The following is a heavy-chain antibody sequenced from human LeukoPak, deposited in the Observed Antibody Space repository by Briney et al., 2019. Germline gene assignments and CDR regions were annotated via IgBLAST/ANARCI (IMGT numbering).Heavy chain of an antibody. CDR2: INHSGST. J-gene: IGHJ4*02. V-gene: IGHV4-34*01. CDR1: GGSFSGYY. CDR3: ARDGYFDWLSPQKYFDY. D-gene: IGHD3-9*01. Sequence: PSETLSLTCAVYGGSFSGYYWSWICQPPAKRLEWVGEINHSGSTNYNPSLKSRVTISVDTSTNQFSLKLSSVTAADTAVYYCARDGYFDWLSPQKYFDYWGQGTLVTVSS.